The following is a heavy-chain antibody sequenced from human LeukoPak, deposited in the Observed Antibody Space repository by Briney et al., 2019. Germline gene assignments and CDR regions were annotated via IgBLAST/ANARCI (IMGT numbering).Heavy chain of an antibody. V-gene: IGHV1-2*04. CDR3: ARGLPGGSGRNGMDV. CDR1: GYTFTGYY. D-gene: IGHD3-10*01. Sequence: ASVKVSCKASGYTFTGYYMHWVRQAPGQGLEWMGWINPNSGGTNYAQKFQGWVTMTRDTSISTAYMELSRLRSDDTAVYYCARGLPGGSGRNGMDVWGQGTTVTVSS. J-gene: IGHJ6*02. CDR2: INPNSGGT.